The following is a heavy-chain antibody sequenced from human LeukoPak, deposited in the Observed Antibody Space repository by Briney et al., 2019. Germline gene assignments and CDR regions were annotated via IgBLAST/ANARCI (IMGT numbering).Heavy chain of an antibody. D-gene: IGHD3-3*01. V-gene: IGHV3-7*01. CDR1: RFTLSTYW. CDR2: IKQDGSQE. CDR3: ARGVPYGSWSGPHYSDY. J-gene: IGHJ4*02. Sequence: TGGSLRLSCAASRFTLSTYWMSWVRQAPGKGLEWVAHIKQDGSQEYYVDSVKGRFTISRDSAKNSLYLQMNSLRAEDTAVYYCARGVPYGSWSGPHYSDYWGQGTLVTVSS.